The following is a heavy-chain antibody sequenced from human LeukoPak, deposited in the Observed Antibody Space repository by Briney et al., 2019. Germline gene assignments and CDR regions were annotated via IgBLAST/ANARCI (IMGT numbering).Heavy chain of an antibody. J-gene: IGHJ4*02. V-gene: IGHV1-18*01. CDR2: ISAYNGNT. D-gene: IGHD3-10*01. CDR1: GYTFTSND. CDR3: ARAHYGAHFDY. Sequence: ASVKVSCKASGYTFTSNDINWVRQAPGQGLEWMGWISAYNGNTNYAQKLQGRVTMTTDTSTSTAYMELRSLRSDDTAVYYCARAHYGAHFDYWGQGTLVTVSS.